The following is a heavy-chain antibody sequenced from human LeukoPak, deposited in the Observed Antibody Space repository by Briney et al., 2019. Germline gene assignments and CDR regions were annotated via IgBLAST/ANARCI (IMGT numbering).Heavy chain of an antibody. CDR3: ARVRGTALVNMYFDY. CDR1: GFTFTSHS. CDR2: ITSSSTTI. V-gene: IGHV3-48*02. J-gene: IGHJ4*02. Sequence: GGSLRLSCATSGFTFTSHSMNWVRQAPGKGLEWVSFITSSSTTIYYADTVKGRFTISRDNAKNSLYLQMNSLRDEDTAVYYCARVRGTALVNMYFDYWSQGTLVTVSS. D-gene: IGHD2-21*02.